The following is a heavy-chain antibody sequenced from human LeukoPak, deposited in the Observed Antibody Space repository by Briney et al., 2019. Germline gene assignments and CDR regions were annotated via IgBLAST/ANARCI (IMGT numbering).Heavy chain of an antibody. J-gene: IGHJ4*02. V-gene: IGHV4-34*01. D-gene: IGHD6-19*01. Sequence: KSSGTPSLTRAVYRGSPRGYYWSWISPTPGKGGEWIGAINQSGSTNYNPSLKSRVTISVATSKNRFSLKLSSVTAADTAVYYCAICQYSSGLMPFDYWGKGTLVTVSS. CDR1: RGSPRGYY. CDR3: AICQYSSGLMPFDY. CDR2: INQSGST.